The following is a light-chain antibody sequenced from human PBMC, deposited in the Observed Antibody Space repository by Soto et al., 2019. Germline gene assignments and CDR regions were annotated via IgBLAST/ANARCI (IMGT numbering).Light chain of an antibody. J-gene: IGLJ2*01. Sequence: QSVLPQPPSASGTPGQRVTISCSGSSSNIGRNTVNWYQQLPGTAPKVLIYSNNQRPSGVPDRLSGSKSGTSASLAISGLQSEDEADYYCAALDDSLNAVVFGGGTKLTVL. CDR1: SSNIGRNT. CDR2: SNN. CDR3: AALDDSLNAVV. V-gene: IGLV1-44*01.